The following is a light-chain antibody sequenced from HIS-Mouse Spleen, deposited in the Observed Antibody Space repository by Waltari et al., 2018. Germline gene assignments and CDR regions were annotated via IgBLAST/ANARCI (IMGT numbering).Light chain of an antibody. CDR1: SLRSYY. Sequence: SSELTQDPAVSVALGQTVRITCQGDSLRSYYAVWYQQKPGQAPVLVLYGKNNRPSGIPDRFSGSSSGNTASLTITGAQAEDEADYYCNSRDSSGNHVVFGGGTKLTVL. V-gene: IGLV3-19*01. CDR3: NSRDSSGNHVV. CDR2: GKN. J-gene: IGLJ2*01.